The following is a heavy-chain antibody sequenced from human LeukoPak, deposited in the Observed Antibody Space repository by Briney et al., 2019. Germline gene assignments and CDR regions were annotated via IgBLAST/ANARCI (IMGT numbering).Heavy chain of an antibody. Sequence: GASVKVSCKASGGTFSSYAISWVRQAPGQGLEWMGRIIPILGIANYAQKFQGGVTITADKSTSTAYMELSSLRSEDTAVYYCARDRSGSYYFDYWGQGTLVTVSS. V-gene: IGHV1-69*04. CDR2: IIPILGIA. CDR3: ARDRSGSYYFDY. D-gene: IGHD1-26*01. CDR1: GGTFSSYA. J-gene: IGHJ4*02.